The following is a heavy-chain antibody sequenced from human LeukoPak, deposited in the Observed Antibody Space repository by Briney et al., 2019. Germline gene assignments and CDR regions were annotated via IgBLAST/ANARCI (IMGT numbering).Heavy chain of an antibody. CDR2: ISAYNGNT. Sequence: ASVKVSCKTSGYTFNSYGISWVRQAPGQGLEWMGWISAYNGNTNYAQKLQGRVTMTTDTSTGTAYMELRSLRSDDTAVYYCARDMYYYSRTGFDPWGQGTLVTVSS. D-gene: IGHD3-10*01. J-gene: IGHJ5*02. CDR3: ARDMYYYSRTGFDP. CDR1: GYTFNSYG. V-gene: IGHV1-18*01.